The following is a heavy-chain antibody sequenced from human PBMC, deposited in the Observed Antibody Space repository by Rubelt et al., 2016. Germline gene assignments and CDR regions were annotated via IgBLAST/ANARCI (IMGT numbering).Heavy chain of an antibody. CDR2: IWYDGSNK. V-gene: IGHV3-33*01. CDR1: GFTFSSHG. D-gene: IGHD3-10*01. Sequence: GGGVVQPGRSLRLSCAASGFTFSSHGMHWVRQAPGKGLEWVAVIWYDGSNKYYADSVKGRFTISRDNSKNTLYLQMNSLRAEDTAVYYCARLAYYYGSGSSYNLDYWGQGTLVTVSS. CDR3: ARLAYYYGSGSSYNLDY. J-gene: IGHJ4*02.